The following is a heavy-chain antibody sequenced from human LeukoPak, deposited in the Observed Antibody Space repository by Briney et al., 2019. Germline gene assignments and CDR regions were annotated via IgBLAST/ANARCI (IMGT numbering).Heavy chain of an antibody. CDR1: GGSFSGYY. J-gene: IGHJ6*03. V-gene: IGHV4-34*01. CDR3: ARGDSSSYLGSYYYYMDV. CDR2: INHSGST. D-gene: IGHD3-22*01. Sequence: PSETLSLTCAVYGGSFSGYYWSWIRQPPGKGLEWIGEINHSGSTNYNPSLKSRVTISVDTSKNQFSLKLSSVTAADTAVYYCARGDSSSYLGSYYYYMDVWGKGTTVTVSS.